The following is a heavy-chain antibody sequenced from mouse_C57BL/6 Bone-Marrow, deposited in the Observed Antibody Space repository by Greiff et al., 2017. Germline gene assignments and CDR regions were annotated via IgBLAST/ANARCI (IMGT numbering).Heavy chain of an antibody. CDR1: GYTFTDYY. V-gene: IGHV1-26*01. J-gene: IGHJ3*01. D-gene: IGHD2-4*01. Sequence: EVQLQQSGPELVKPGASVKISCKASGYTFTDYYMNWVKQSHGKSLEWIGDINPNNGGTSYNQKFKGKATLTVDKSSSTAYMALRSLTSEDSAVYYCARGIYYDYGAWFAYWGQGTRVTVSA. CDR3: ARGIYYDYGAWFAY. CDR2: INPNNGGT.